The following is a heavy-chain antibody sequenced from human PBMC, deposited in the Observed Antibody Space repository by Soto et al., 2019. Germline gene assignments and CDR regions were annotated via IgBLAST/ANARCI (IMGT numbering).Heavy chain of an antibody. V-gene: IGHV3-53*01. D-gene: IGHD3-10*01. Sequence: GGSLRLSCAASGFIVNNNYMSWVRQAPGKGLEWVSIIYRGGEERYPDSVRGRFTVSRDISKNTLYLQMNSLRAEDTAVYFCTAQTRFYGSGSFFDYWGQGTLVTVSS. J-gene: IGHJ4*02. CDR1: GFIVNNNY. CDR2: IYRGGEE. CDR3: TAQTRFYGSGSFFDY.